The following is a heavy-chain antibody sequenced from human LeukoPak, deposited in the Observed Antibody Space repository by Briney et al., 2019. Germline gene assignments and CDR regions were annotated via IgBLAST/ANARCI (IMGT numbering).Heavy chain of an antibody. D-gene: IGHD3-10*01. CDR1: GGTFSSYA. V-gene: IGHV1-69*06. CDR3: ARELRGDWFDP. CDR2: IIPIFGTA. J-gene: IGHJ5*02. Sequence: ASVKVSCKASGGTFSSYAISWVRQAPGQGLEWMGGIIPIFGTANYAQKFQGRVMITADKSTSTAYMELSSLRSEDTAVYYCARELRGDWFDPWGQGTLVTVSS.